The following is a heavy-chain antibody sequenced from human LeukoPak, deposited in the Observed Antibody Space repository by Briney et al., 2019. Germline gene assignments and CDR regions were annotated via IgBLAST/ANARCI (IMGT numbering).Heavy chain of an antibody. Sequence: GGSLRLSCAASGLTFSTYAMSWVRQAPGKGLEWVSAISASGGSTYYADSVKGRFTISRDNSKNTLYLQMSSLGAEDTAVYYCAKVFSTYGYRGLDHWGQGALVTVSS. J-gene: IGHJ4*02. CDR2: ISASGGST. V-gene: IGHV3-23*01. CDR1: GLTFSTYA. CDR3: AKVFSTYGYRGLDH. D-gene: IGHD5-18*01.